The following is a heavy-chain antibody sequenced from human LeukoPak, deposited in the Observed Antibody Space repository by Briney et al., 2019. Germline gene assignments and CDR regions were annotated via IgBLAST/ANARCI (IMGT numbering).Heavy chain of an antibody. J-gene: IGHJ4*02. D-gene: IGHD5-24*01. CDR3: ARDRERWLQSNFDY. CDR2: IIPIFGTA. Sequence: SVKVSCKASGGTFSSYAISWVRQAPGQGLEWMGGIIPIFGTANYAQKFRGRVTITADESTSTAYMELSSLRSEDTAVYYCARDRERWLQSNFDYWGQGTLVTVSS. CDR1: GGTFSSYA. V-gene: IGHV1-69*01.